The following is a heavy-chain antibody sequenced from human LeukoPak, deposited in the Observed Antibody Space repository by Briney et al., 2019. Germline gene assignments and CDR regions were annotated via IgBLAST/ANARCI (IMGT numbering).Heavy chain of an antibody. CDR3: AKGLGYSSSVYYYYGMDV. CDR1: GFTFSSYA. CDR2: ISGSGSST. J-gene: IGHJ6*02. Sequence: GGSLRLSCAASGFTFSSYAMSWVRQAPGKGLEWVSAISGSGSSTYYADSVKGRFTISRDNSKNTLYLQMSSLRAEDTAVYYCAKGLGYSSSVYYYYGMDVWGQGTTVTVSS. V-gene: IGHV3-23*01. D-gene: IGHD6-6*01.